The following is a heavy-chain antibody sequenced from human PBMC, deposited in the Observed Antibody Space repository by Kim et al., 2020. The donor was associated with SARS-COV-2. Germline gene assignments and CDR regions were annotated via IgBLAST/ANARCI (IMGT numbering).Heavy chain of an antibody. J-gene: IGHJ3*02. CDR1: GFTFSSYG. CDR3: AKDKIRDGYNYDFDI. CDR2: ISYDGSNK. Sequence: GGSLRLSCAASGFTFSSYGMHWVRQAPGKGLEWVAVISYDGSNKYYADSVKGRFTISRDNSKNTLYLQMNSLRAEDTAVYYCAKDKIRDGYNYDFDIWGQGTMVTVSS. V-gene: IGHV3-30*18. D-gene: IGHD5-12*01.